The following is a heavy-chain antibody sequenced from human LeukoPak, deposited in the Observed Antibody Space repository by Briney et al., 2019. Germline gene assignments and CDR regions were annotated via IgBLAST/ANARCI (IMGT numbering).Heavy chain of an antibody. CDR3: ASAPLYCSGGSCYSGYYYYMDV. J-gene: IGHJ6*03. Sequence: SVKVSCKASGGTFSSYAISWVRQAPGQGLEWMGRIIPILGTANYAQKFQGRVTITTDESTSTAYMELRSLSSEDTAVYYCASAPLYCSGGSCYSGYYYYMDVWGKGTTVTVSS. D-gene: IGHD2-15*01. CDR2: IIPILGTA. CDR1: GGTFSSYA. V-gene: IGHV1-69*11.